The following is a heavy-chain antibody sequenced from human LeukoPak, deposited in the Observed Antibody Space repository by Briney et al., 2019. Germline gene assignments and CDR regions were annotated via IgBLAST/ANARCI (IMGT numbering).Heavy chain of an antibody. CDR2: INPNSGGT. V-gene: IGHV1-2*02. J-gene: IGHJ4*02. CDR1: GYTFTGYY. CDR3: ARDYYDSSGYSPFDY. Sequence: ASVKVSCKASGYTFTGYYMHWVRQAPGQGLEWMGWINPNSGGTNYAQKFQGRVTMTRDTSISTAYMELRRLRSDDTAVYYCARDYYDSSGYSPFDYWGQGTLVTVSS. D-gene: IGHD3-22*01.